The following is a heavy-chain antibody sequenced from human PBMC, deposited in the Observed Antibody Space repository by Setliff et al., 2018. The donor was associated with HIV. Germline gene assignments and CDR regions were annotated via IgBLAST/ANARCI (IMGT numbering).Heavy chain of an antibody. Sequence: GSLRLSCATSGFAFSDYDFHWVRQVTGEGVEWVSAIGTGGDTYYADSVKGRFTISRENAKNSLYLQMNNVRAGDTAVYYCTRELNGHTSSHYYFGLDVWGQGTTVTVSS. CDR2: IGTGGDT. CDR1: GFAFSDYD. V-gene: IGHV3-13*01. CDR3: TRELNGHTSSHYYFGLDV. D-gene: IGHD6-6*01. J-gene: IGHJ6*02.